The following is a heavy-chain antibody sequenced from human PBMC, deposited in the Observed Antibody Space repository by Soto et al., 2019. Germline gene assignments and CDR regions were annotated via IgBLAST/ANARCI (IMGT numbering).Heavy chain of an antibody. V-gene: IGHV3-23*01. CDR1: GFTFSSYA. CDR2: ISGSGGST. D-gene: IGHD3-3*01. J-gene: IGHJ4*02. Sequence: GGSLRLSCAASGFTFSSYAMSWVRQAPGKGLEWVSAISGSGGSTYYADSVKGRFTISRDNSKNTLYLQMNSLKAEDTAVYYCAKPWSGYRYYFDYWGQGTLVTVSS. CDR3: AKPWSGYRYYFDY.